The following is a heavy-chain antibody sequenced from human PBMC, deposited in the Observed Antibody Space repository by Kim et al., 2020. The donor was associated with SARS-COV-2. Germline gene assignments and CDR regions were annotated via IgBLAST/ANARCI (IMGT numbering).Heavy chain of an antibody. CDR2: IYPGDSDT. J-gene: IGHJ4*02. CDR3: ARLPPLRRAAAGMSPVDY. Sequence: GESLKISCKGSGYSFTSYWIGWVRQMPGKGLEWMGIIYPGDSDTRYSPSFQGQVTISADKSISTAYLQWSSLKASDTAMYYCARLPPLRRAAAGMSPVDYWGQGTLVTVSS. V-gene: IGHV5-51*01. D-gene: IGHD6-13*01. CDR1: GYSFTSYW.